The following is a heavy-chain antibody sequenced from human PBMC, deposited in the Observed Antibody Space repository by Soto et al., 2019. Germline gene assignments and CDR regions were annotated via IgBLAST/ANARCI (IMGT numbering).Heavy chain of an antibody. CDR2: IYYSGST. V-gene: IGHV4-61*01. D-gene: IGHD3-3*01. J-gene: IGHJ4*02. CDR1: GGSVSSGSYY. CDR3: ARGYDFWSGYSN. Sequence: SETLSLTCTVSGGSVSSGSYYWSWIRQPPGKGLEWIAYIYYSGSTKFHPSLKSRATISLDTSKNQFSLKLSSVTAADTAVYYCARGYDFWSGYSNWGQGTLVTVSS.